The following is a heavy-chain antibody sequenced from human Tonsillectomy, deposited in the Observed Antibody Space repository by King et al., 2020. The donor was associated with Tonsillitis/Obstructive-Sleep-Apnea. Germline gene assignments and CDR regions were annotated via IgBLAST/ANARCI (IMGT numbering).Heavy chain of an antibody. V-gene: IGHV3-21*01. D-gene: IGHD6-19*01. CDR3: ARYGYSSGWYKDY. CDR2: ISSSSSYI. Sequence: QLVQSGGGLVKPGGSLRLSCAASGFTFSSYSMNWVRQAPGKGLEWVSSISSSSSYIYYADSVKGRCTISRDNAKNSLYLQMNSLRAEDTAVYYCARYGYSSGWYKDYWGQGTLVTVSS. CDR1: GFTFSSYS. J-gene: IGHJ4*02.